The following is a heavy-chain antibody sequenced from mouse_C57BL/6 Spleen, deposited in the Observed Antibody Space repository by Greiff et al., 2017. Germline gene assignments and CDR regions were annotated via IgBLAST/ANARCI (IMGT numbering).Heavy chain of an antibody. CDR2: IYPGDGDT. V-gene: IGHV1-82*01. CDR1: GYAFSSSW. D-gene: IGHD5-1*01. CDR3: ARSKYLAWFAY. J-gene: IGHJ3*01. Sequence: QVQLQQSGPELVKPGASVKISCTASGYAFSSSWMNWVKQRPGKGLEWIGRIYPGDGDTNYNGKFTGKATLTADKSSSTAYMQLSSLTSEDSAVYFCARSKYLAWFAYWGQGTLVTVSA.